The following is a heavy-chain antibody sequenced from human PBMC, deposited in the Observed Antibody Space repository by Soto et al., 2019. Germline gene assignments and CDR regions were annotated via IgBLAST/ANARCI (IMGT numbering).Heavy chain of an antibody. CDR2: INPGNGNT. CDR1: GYTFSSLA. CDR3: ASGWGNWFDP. J-gene: IGHJ5*02. Sequence: EASVKVSCKASGYTFSSLAIHWVRQAPGQRLEWMGWINPGNGNTKYSQSFQGRVTITRDTSASTAYMELSSLRSEDTAVYYCASGWGNWFDPWGQGTLVTVSS. V-gene: IGHV1-3*01. D-gene: IGHD3-16*01.